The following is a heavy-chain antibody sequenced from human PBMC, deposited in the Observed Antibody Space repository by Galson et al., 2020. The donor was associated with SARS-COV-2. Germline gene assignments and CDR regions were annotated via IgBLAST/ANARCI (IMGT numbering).Heavy chain of an antibody. CDR2: IKSKTDGGTT. CDR1: GLTFSDAW. CDR3: VRDRVGDYSNYFDY. D-gene: IGHD4-4*01. V-gene: IGHV3-15*01. Sequence: GESLKISCAASGLTFSDAWMSWVRQAPGKGLEWVGRIKSKTDGGTTDYAAPVKGRFTILRDDSKNTVYLQMNSLKMEDTAVYYCVRDRVGDYSNYFDYWGQGIRVTVSS. J-gene: IGHJ4*02.